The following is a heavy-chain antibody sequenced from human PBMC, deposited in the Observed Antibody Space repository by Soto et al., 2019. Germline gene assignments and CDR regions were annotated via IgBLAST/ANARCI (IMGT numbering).Heavy chain of an antibody. CDR2: IYSGGYT. J-gene: IGHJ4*02. CDR1: GFTVSNNY. D-gene: IGHD3-16*01. V-gene: IGHV3-53*01. Sequence: EVQLVESGGGLIQPGGSLRLSCAVSGFTVSNNYMSWVRQAPGKGLEGVSVIYSGGYTAYGDSVKGRFTISRDNSKTPYYHQKKCLGDDDRAVFYWPTHPGGGGYWGQGTLVTVSS. CDR3: PTHPGGGGY.